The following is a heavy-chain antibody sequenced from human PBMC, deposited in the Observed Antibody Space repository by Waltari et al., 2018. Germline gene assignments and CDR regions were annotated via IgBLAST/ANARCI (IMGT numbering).Heavy chain of an antibody. Sequence: QVQLQESGPGLVKPSETLSLTCAVSGYSISSGYYWGWIRRPPGKGLELIGSIFQSGSTYSNPSLKSRVTISIDTSKNQFSLKLSSVTAADTAVYYCARERIRVFGMVTYNWFDPWGQGTLVTVSS. CDR2: IFQSGST. CDR3: ARERIRVFGMVTYNWFDP. V-gene: IGHV4-38-2*02. CDR1: GYSISSGYY. D-gene: IGHD3-3*01. J-gene: IGHJ5*02.